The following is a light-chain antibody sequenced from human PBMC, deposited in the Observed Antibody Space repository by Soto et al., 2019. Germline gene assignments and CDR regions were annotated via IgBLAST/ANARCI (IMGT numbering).Light chain of an antibody. CDR2: GAS. Sequence: EIVMTQSPATLSVSPGERATLSCRASQSVRSNLAWYQQKPGRAPRLLMYGASTRATGIPDRFSGSGSGTEFTLTISSLQSEDFAVYYCQQHNNWPPWTFGQGTKVEIK. V-gene: IGKV3-15*01. CDR1: QSVRSN. CDR3: QQHNNWPPWT. J-gene: IGKJ1*01.